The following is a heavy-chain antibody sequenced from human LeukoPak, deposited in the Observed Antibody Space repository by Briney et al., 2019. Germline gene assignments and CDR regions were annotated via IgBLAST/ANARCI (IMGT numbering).Heavy chain of an antibody. CDR2: LNPNTGDT. CDR3: TRIGLKTTGYYRLDY. Sequence: SVKVSYKASGYTFTGHYLHWVRQAPGQGLEWMGWLNPNTGDTLYIQKFQGRVTMTGDTSISTAYMELSSLMSDDTAVYYCTRIGLKTTGYYRLDYWGQGTLVTVSS. D-gene: IGHD3-9*01. J-gene: IGHJ4*02. CDR1: GYTFTGHY. V-gene: IGHV1-2*02.